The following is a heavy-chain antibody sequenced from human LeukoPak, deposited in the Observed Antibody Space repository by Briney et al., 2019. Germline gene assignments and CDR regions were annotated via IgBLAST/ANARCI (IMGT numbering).Heavy chain of an antibody. J-gene: IGHJ4*02. D-gene: IGHD2-2*01. Sequence: KDGESLKISCKTSGYSFTSYRIAWVRQMPGKGLEWMGMIYPGDSSTKYSPSFQGQVTISADKSISTAYLQWSSLKASDTAMYYCARLYPGLVVISHFDYWGQGTLVTVSS. V-gene: IGHV5-51*01. CDR1: GYSFTSYR. CDR3: ARLYPGLVVISHFDY. CDR2: IYPGDSST.